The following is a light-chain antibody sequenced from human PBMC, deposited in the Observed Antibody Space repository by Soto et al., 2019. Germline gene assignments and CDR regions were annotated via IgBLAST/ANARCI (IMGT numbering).Light chain of an antibody. CDR3: GTWDTSLHTFV. CDR1: SSNIGNNY. CDR2: DNN. Sequence: QSVLTQPPSMSAAPGQKVTISCSGSSSNIGNNYVSWYQQLPGTAPKLLIYDNNKRPSGIPDRFSGSKSDTSATLGITGLQTGDEADYYCGTWDTSLHTFVFGTGTQLTVL. V-gene: IGLV1-51*01. J-gene: IGLJ1*01.